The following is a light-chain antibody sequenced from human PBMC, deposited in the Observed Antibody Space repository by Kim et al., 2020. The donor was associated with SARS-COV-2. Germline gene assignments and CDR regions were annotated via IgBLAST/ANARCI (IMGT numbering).Light chain of an antibody. V-gene: IGLV3-21*04. CDR2: YDS. Sequence: KTAWITCGGNTIGSTSVHGNQQKPGQAPVLVIYYDSDRPSGIPERFYGSNSGNTATLTISRVEAGDEADYYCQVWDSSSDHPGVVFGGGTKLTVL. CDR3: QVWDSSSDHPGVV. CDR1: TIGSTS. J-gene: IGLJ2*01.